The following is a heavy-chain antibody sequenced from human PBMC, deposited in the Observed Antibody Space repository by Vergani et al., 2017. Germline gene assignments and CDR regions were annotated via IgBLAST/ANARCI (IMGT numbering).Heavy chain of an antibody. CDR1: GYTFTGYY. CDR3: ARGDYGILTGYRY. CDR2: VDPEDGET. V-gene: IGHV1-69-2*01. Sequence: VQLVQSGAEVKKPGASVKVSCKASGYTFTGYYMHWVKQAPGKGLEWMGLVDPEDGETIYAEKFKGRVTMTRDTSTSTVYMELSSLRSEDTAIYYCARGDYGILTGYRYWGQGTLVTVSA. D-gene: IGHD3-9*01. J-gene: IGHJ4*03.